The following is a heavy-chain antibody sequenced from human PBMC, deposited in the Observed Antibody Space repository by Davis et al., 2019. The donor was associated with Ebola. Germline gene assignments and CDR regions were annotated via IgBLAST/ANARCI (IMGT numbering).Heavy chain of an antibody. J-gene: IGHJ4*02. CDR2: MNPNSGNT. D-gene: IGHD2-2*01. V-gene: IGHV1-8*01. Sequence: ASVKVSCNASGYTFTSYDINWVRQATGQGLEWMGWMNPNSGNTGYAQKFQGRVTMTRNTSISTAYMELSSLRAEDTAVYYCAKVRGSGYCSSTSCFSGLFYFDYWGQGTLVTVSS. CDR3: AKVRGSGYCSSTSCFSGLFYFDY. CDR1: GYTFTSYD.